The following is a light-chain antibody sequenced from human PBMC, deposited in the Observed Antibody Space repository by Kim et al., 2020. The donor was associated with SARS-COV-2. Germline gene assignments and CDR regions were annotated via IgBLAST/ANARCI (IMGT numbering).Light chain of an antibody. V-gene: IGLV2-14*03. J-gene: IGLJ3*02. CDR3: SSYTSSSTRV. CDR1: SSDVGGYND. CDR2: DVS. Sequence: GQSITISCTGTSSDVGGYNDVSWYQQHPGKAPKHMIYDVSNRPSGVSNRFSGSKSGNTASLTISGLQAEDEADYDCSSYTSSSTRVFGGGTKLTVL.